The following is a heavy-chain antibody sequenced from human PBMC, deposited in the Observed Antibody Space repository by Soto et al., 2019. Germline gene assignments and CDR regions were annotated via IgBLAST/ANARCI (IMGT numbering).Heavy chain of an antibody. CDR3: ARGISTTRYYYYYGMDV. Sequence: SVKVSCKASGYTLTSYYLHWVRQAPVQGPEWMGIINPSGGITNDAQKFQDRVTMTSDTSTSTVYMELSSLRSEDTAVYYCARGISTTRYYYYYGMDVWGQGTTVTVSS. V-gene: IGHV1-46*01. J-gene: IGHJ6*02. CDR1: GYTLTSYY. CDR2: INPSGGIT. D-gene: IGHD2-2*01.